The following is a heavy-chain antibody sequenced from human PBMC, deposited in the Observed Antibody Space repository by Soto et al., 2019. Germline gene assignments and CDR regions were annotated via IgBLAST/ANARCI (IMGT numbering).Heavy chain of an antibody. Sequence: TGGSLRLSCAASGINFSRAWMSWVRQAPGKGLEWVGRIKSKFDGETIDYAAPVKGRFTISRDDSKNIVYLQMNSLRAEDTAVYYCARGDYHDTSGPFLDAFDVWGQGTMVTVSS. CDR3: ARGDYHDTSGPFLDAFDV. CDR2: IKSKFDGETI. J-gene: IGHJ3*01. V-gene: IGHV3-15*01. CDR1: GINFSRAW. D-gene: IGHD3-22*01.